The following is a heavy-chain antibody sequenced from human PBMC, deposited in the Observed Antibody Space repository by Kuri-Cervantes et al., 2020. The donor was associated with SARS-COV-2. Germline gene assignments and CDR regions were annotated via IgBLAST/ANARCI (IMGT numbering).Heavy chain of an antibody. V-gene: IGHV3-43D*04. CDR3: ARATDTAMGGIDY. J-gene: IGHJ4*02. Sequence: GESLKISCAASGFTFDDYAMHWVRQAPGKGLEWVSLISWDGGSTYYADSVKGRFTISRDNSKNSLYLQMNSLRAEDTALYYCARATDTAMGGIDYWGQGTLVTVSS. D-gene: IGHD5-18*01. CDR2: ISWDGGST. CDR1: GFTFDDYA.